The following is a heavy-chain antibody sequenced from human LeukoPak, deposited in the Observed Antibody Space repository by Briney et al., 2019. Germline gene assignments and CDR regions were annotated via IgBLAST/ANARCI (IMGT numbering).Heavy chain of an antibody. V-gene: IGHV1-2*02. CDR2: INPNSGGT. D-gene: IGHD3-3*01. Sequence: ASVKVSCKASGYTFTGYYMHWVRRAPGQGLEWMGWINPNSGGTNYAQKFQGRVTMTRDTSISTAYMELSRLRSDEPAVYYCARDRVLEWLLRSYYYYYGMDVWGQGATVTVSS. J-gene: IGHJ6*02. CDR3: ARDRVLEWLLRSYYYYYGMDV. CDR1: GYTFTGYY.